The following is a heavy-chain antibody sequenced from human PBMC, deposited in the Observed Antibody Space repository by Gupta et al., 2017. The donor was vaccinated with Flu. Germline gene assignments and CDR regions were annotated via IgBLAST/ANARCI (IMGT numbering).Heavy chain of an antibody. CDR2: INPNGGST. V-gene: IGHV1-46*01. CDR1: GYIIADYY. D-gene: IGHD4-17*01. CDR3: ARLVGESGDYIGHLDL. Sequence: QEQLVQSGAEVKKPGASVRVSCKASGYIIADYYMHWIRLAPGHGLEWMGIINPNGGSTHYARNFQGRITMTTDTSTGTFYMELSRLRSDDTAIFFCARLVGESGDYIGHLDLWGQGTLVTVSS. J-gene: IGHJ5*02.